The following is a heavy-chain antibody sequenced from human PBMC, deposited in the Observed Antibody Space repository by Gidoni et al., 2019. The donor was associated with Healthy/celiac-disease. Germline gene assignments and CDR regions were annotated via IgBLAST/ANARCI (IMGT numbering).Heavy chain of an antibody. CDR2: IYYSGST. J-gene: IGHJ3*02. CDR1: GGSISSSSYY. Sequence: QLQLQESGPGLVKPSETLSLTCTVSGGSISSSSYYWGWIRQPPGKGLEWIGSIYYSGSTYYNPSLKSRVTISVDTSKNQFSLKLSSVTAADTAVYYCARGRSSGYYVDAFDIWGQGTMVTVSS. CDR3: ARGRSSGYYVDAFDI. D-gene: IGHD3-22*01. V-gene: IGHV4-39*01.